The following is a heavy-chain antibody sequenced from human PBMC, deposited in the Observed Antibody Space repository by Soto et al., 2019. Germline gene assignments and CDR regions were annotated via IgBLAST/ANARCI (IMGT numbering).Heavy chain of an antibody. CDR1: GYTFTSYG. V-gene: IGHV1-18*04. CDR3: ASGGLTYCSSAGQSDY. D-gene: IGHD2-2*01. CDR2: ISAYNGNT. Sequence: ASGEVSCKAAGYTFTSYGISWVRQAPGQGREWMGWISAYNGNTNYAQKLQGRGTMTTDTATSRAYMELRSLRSDDTAVYYCASGGLTYCSSAGQSDYWGQGTLVTLSS. J-gene: IGHJ4*02.